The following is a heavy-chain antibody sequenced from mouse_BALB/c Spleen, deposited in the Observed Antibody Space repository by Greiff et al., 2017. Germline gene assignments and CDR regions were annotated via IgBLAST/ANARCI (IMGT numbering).Heavy chain of an antibody. CDR2: ISSGSSTI. D-gene: IGHD2-4*01. CDR1: GFTFSSFG. J-gene: IGHJ3*01. CDR3: ARSYDYDVWFAY. V-gene: IGHV5-17*02. Sequence: DVHLVESGGGLVQPGGSRKLSCAASGFTFSSFGMHWVRQAPEKGLEWVAYISSGSSTIYYADTVKGRFTISRDNPKNTLFLQMTSLRSEDTAMYYCARSYDYDVWFAYWGQGTLVTVSA.